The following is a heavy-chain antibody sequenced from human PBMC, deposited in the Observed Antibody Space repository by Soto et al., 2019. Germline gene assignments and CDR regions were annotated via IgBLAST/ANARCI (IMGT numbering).Heavy chain of an antibody. V-gene: IGHV3-33*01. Sequence: SLRLSCAAXGFTFSSYGMHWVRQAPGKGLEWVAVIWYDGSNKYYADSVKGRFTISRDNSKNTLYLQMNSLRAEDTAVYYCAREVTMIVKAFDIWGQGTMVTVS. D-gene: IGHD3-22*01. J-gene: IGHJ3*02. CDR3: AREVTMIVKAFDI. CDR2: IWYDGSNK. CDR1: GFTFSSYG.